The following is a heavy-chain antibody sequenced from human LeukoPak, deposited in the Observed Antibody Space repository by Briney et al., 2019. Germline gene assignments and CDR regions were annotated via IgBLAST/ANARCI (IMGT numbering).Heavy chain of an antibody. V-gene: IGHV4-4*02. CDR3: ARGRVAVAGTLGWFDP. D-gene: IGHD6-19*01. J-gene: IGHJ5*02. CDR2: IQHSGST. CDR1: GGSISSSNW. Sequence: SETLSLTCTVSGGSISSSNWWSWVRQPPGKGLEWIGEIQHSGSTNYNPSLKSRVTISVDKSKNQFSLKLSSVTAADTAVYYCARGRVAVAGTLGWFDPWGQGTLVTVSS.